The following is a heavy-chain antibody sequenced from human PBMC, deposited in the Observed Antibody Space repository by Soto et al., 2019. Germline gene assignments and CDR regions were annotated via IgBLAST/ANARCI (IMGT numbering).Heavy chain of an antibody. D-gene: IGHD2-2*01. CDR3: AKDRISVLVPAAIDY. J-gene: IGHJ4*02. CDR1: GFSFSSYA. Sequence: GGSLRLSCAASGFSFSSYAMNWVRQAPGKGLEWVTGISGSGGSTYYADSVKGRFTISRDNSKNTLYLQLNSLRAEDTAVYYCAKDRISVLVPAAIDYWGQGTLVTVSS. CDR2: ISGSGGST. V-gene: IGHV3-23*01.